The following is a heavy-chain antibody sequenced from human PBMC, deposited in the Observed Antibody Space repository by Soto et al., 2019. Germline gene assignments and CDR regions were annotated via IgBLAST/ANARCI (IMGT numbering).Heavy chain of an antibody. D-gene: IGHD5-18*01. CDR1: AFTFSSYN. V-gene: IGHV3-48*02. CDR2: ISSSSGTI. CDR3: AIDLHPGDTVHGMDV. J-gene: IGHJ6*02. Sequence: PGGSLRLSCAASAFTFSSYNMNWVRQAPGQGLEWISYISSSSGTIYYADSVKGRLTVSRDNARNSLYLQMNSLREEDTAVYYCAIDLHPGDTVHGMDVWGQGTTVTVSS.